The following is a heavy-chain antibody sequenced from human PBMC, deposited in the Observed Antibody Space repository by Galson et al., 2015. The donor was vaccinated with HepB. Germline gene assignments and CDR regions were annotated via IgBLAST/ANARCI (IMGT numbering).Heavy chain of an antibody. J-gene: IGHJ6*02. CDR2: TSYDGMNE. D-gene: IGHD1-1*01. CDR1: GFSFSAYG. CDR3: AKGGMSLSYQLLVDYFYYAMDV. V-gene: IGHV3-30*18. Sequence: SLRLSCAASGFSFSAYGMHWVRQVPGKGLEWVAITSYDGMNEYYAESVKGRFTISRDNSKNKVFLQMESLRTEDTALYYCAKGGMSLSYQLLVDYFYYAMDVWGRGTTVTVSS.